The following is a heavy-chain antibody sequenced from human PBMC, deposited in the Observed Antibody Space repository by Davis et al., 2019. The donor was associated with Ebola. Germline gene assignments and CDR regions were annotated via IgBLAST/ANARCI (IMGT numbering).Heavy chain of an antibody. V-gene: IGHV1-18*01. CDR2: ISAYNGNT. CDR3: ARDITMVRGPSYFDY. CDR1: GYTFTRYG. D-gene: IGHD3-10*01. J-gene: IGHJ4*02. Sequence: AASVRASCKASGYTFTRYGINWVRQALGQGLEWMGWISAYNGNTNNAQKLQGRVTMTTDTSTSTAYMELRTLRSDDTAVYYCARDITMVRGPSYFDYWGQGTLVTVSS.